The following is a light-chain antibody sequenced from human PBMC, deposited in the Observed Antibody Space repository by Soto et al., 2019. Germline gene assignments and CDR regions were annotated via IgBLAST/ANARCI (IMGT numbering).Light chain of an antibody. V-gene: IGKV3-15*01. CDR3: QQYSNWPT. CDR1: QSVSRN. J-gene: IGKJ5*01. Sequence: EIVMTQSPATLSVSPGERATVSRSASQSVSRNLAWYQQRPGQAPRLLISGASTRATGIAARFSSSGSGTEFTLTISSLQSEDSALYYCQQYSNWPTCGQGTRREIK. CDR2: GAS.